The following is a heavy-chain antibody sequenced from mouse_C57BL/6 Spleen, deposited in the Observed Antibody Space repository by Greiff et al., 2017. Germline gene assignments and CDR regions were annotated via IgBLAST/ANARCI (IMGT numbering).Heavy chain of an antibody. CDR3: ARSYDYDLYFDY. CDR2: IHPKSGRS. CDR1: GYTFTSYW. V-gene: IGHV1-64*01. D-gene: IGHD2-4*01. Sequence: QVQLQQPGAELVQPGASVKLSCKASGYTFTSYWMHWVQQWPGKGLEWIGMIHPKSGRSTYNVKFKSKATLTVDKSSSTAYMQLSSLTSEDSAVYDCARSYDYDLYFDYWGQGTTLTVSS. J-gene: IGHJ2*01.